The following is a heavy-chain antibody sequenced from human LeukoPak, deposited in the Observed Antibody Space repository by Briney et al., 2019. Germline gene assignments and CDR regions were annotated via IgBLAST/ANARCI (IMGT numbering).Heavy chain of an antibody. CDR3: ARERIAARVLDY. D-gene: IGHD6-6*01. CDR1: GYTFTGYY. CDR2: INPNSGGT. V-gene: IGHV1-2*02. J-gene: IGHJ4*02. Sequence: GASVKVSCKASGYTFTGYYMHWVRQAPGQGLEWMGWINPNSGGTNYAQKFQGRVTMARDTSISTAYMELSRLRSDDTAVYYCARERIAARVLDYWGQGTLVTVSS.